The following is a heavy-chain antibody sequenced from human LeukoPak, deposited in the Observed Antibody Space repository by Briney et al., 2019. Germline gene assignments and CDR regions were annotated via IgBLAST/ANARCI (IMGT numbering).Heavy chain of an antibody. CDR2: IKLDGSEQ. Sequence: GGSLRLSCAASGFTFSDYGMHWVRQAPGKGLEWVANIKLDGSEQYYVDSVKGRFTISRDNGKNLLYLQMNSLRAEDTAVYYCVYGGSYYVAWGQGTLVTVSS. CDR1: GFTFSDYG. V-gene: IGHV3-7*01. CDR3: VYGGSYYVA. J-gene: IGHJ5*02. D-gene: IGHD1-26*01.